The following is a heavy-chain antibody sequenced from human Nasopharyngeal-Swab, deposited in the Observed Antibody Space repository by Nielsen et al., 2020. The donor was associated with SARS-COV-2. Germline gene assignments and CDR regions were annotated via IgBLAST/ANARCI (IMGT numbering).Heavy chain of an antibody. V-gene: IGHV4-4*02. D-gene: IGHD2-15*01. J-gene: IGHJ6*02. CDR3: ARALGYCSGGSCPLWYYGMDV. Sequence: WIRQPPGTGLEWIGEIYHSGCTNYNPSLKSRVTISVDKSKNQFSLKLSSVTAADTAVYYCARALGYCSGGSCPLWYYGMDVWGQGTTVTVSS. CDR2: IYHSGCT.